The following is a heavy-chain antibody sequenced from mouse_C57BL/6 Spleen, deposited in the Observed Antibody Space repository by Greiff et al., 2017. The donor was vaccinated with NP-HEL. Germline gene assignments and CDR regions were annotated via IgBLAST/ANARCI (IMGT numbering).Heavy chain of an antibody. CDR1: GFTFTDYY. CDR2: IRNKANGYTT. J-gene: IGHJ4*01. CDR3: ARYGGSSLMDY. Sequence: EVKLMESGGGLVQPGGSLSLSCAASGFTFTDYYMSWVRQPPGKALEWLGFIRNKANGYTTEYSASVKGRFTISRDNSQSILYLQMNALRAEDSATYYCARYGGSSLMDYWGQGTSVTVSS. V-gene: IGHV7-3*01. D-gene: IGHD1-1*01.